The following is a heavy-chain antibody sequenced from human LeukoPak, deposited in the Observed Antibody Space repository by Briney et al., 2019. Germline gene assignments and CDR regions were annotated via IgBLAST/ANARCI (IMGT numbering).Heavy chain of an antibody. J-gene: IGHJ4*02. CDR2: IYYSGST. CDR1: GGSISSYY. V-gene: IGHV4-59*01. D-gene: IGHD1-14*01. CDR3: ARDLTSTGYFDY. Sequence: SETLSLTCTVSGGSISSYYWSWIRQPPGKGLEWIGYIYYSGSTNYNPSLKSRVTISVDTSKNQFSLKLSSVTAADTAVYYCARDLTSTGYFDYWGQGTLVTVSS.